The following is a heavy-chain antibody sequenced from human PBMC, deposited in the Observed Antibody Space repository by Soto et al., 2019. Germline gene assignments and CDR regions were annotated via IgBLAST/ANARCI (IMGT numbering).Heavy chain of an antibody. D-gene: IGHD3-10*01. CDR3: ARGLRVRGVIRAHYEYFQH. Sequence: SETLALTFAVYGGSFSGYYWSWIRQPPGKGLEWIGEINHSGSTNYNPSLKSRVTISLDTSKSQFSLQLTSVTAADTAVYYCARGLRVRGVIRAHYEYFQHWGQGTLVTVSS. CDR2: INHSGST. CDR1: GGSFSGYY. J-gene: IGHJ1*01. V-gene: IGHV4-34*01.